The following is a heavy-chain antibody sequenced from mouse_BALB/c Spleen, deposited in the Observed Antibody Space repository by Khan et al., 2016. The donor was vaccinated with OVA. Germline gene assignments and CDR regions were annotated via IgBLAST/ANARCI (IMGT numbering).Heavy chain of an antibody. CDR1: GYSFTSDYA. CDR3: ARVYGGDFDY. V-gene: IGHV3-2*02. D-gene: IGHD1-1*01. J-gene: IGHJ2*02. CDR2: ISYSGNT. Sequence: EVQLVESGPGLVKPSQSLSLTCTVTGYSFTSDYACNWIRQFPGNILEWMGFISYSGNTKYNPSFKNRFSITRDTSKNQFFLQLNSVTTEDTATYYCARVYGGDFDYWGQGTSLTVSS.